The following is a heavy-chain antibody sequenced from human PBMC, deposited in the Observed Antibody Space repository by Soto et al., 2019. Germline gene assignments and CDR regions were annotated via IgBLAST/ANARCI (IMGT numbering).Heavy chain of an antibody. J-gene: IGHJ1*01. CDR2: IIPIFGTA. CDR1: GGTFSSYA. Sequence: GASVKVSCKASGGTFSSYAISWVRQAPGQGLEWMGGIIPIFGTANYAQKFQGRVTITADESTSTAYMELSSLRSEDTAVYYCASNPEPEYYYDSSGPSGYFQHWGQGTLVTVSS. CDR3: ASNPEPEYYYDSSGPSGYFQH. D-gene: IGHD3-22*01. V-gene: IGHV1-69*13.